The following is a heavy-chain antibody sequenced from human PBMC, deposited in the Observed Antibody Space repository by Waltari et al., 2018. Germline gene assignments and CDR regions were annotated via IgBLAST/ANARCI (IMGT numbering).Heavy chain of an antibody. CDR3: AREEVGATTPLDAFDI. J-gene: IGHJ3*02. Sequence: EVQLVESGGGLVQPGGSLRLSCAASGFTFSSYWMSWVRQAPGKGLEWVANIKQDGSEKYYVDSVKGRFTISRDNAKNSLYLQMNSLRAEDTAVYYCAREEVGATTPLDAFDIWGQGTMVTVSS. V-gene: IGHV3-7*01. D-gene: IGHD1-26*01. CDR2: IKQDGSEK. CDR1: GFTFSSYW.